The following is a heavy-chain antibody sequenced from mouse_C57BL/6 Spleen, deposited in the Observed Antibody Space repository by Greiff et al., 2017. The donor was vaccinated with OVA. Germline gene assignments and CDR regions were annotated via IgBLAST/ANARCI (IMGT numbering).Heavy chain of an antibody. V-gene: IGHV1-55*01. CDR1: GYTFTSYW. D-gene: IGHD2-2*01. J-gene: IGHJ3*01. CDR2: IYPGSGCT. Sequence: VHLQQPGAELVKPGASVKMSCKASGYTFTSYWITWVKQRPGQGLEWIGDIYPGSGCTNYNEKFKSKATLTVDTSSSTAYMQLSSLTSADSAVYYCARAGGYGGAWFAYWGQGTLVTVSA. CDR3: ARAGGYGGAWFAY.